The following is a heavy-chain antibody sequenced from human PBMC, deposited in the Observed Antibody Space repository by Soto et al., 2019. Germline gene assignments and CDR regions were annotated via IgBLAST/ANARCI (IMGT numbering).Heavy chain of an antibody. CDR2: ICNSGNT. Sequence: QVQLQESGPTLVKPSETLSLTCTVSGGSIRSCCWTSIRQPPVAGLEWIERICNSGNTNYNPTRKGRVAISVDSQKSQCTLQLSSVTVSNPAFYNCAGGGSIVVATLRLMDVGGKGTTVTVSS. J-gene: IGHJ6*03. V-gene: IGHV4-4*07. CDR1: GGSIRSCC. CDR3: AGGGSIVVATLRLMDV. D-gene: IGHD1-26*01.